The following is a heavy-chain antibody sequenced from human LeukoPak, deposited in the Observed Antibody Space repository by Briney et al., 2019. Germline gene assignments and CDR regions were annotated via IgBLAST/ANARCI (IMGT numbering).Heavy chain of an antibody. CDR3: AKSGARYCSEGSCYFDH. CDR1: GFTFSSYG. Sequence: PGGSLGLSCAASGFTFSSYGMHWVRQPPGKGLEWVAVISYDGTYKYYADSVKGRLTISRDNSKNTLSLQMNSLRTEDTAVYYCAKSGARYCSEGSCYFDHWGPGTLVTVSS. V-gene: IGHV3-30*18. J-gene: IGHJ4*02. CDR2: ISYDGTYK. D-gene: IGHD2-15*01.